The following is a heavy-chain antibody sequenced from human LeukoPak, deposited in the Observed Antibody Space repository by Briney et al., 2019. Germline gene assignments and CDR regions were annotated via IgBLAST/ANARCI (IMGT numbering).Heavy chain of an antibody. J-gene: IGHJ3*02. CDR3: AMASFWSGYYRVDAFEI. CDR2: IYYSGST. Sequence: SETLSLTCTDSGGSIRSYYWSWIRQPPRKGLEWIAYIYYSGSTNYNPSLKSRVTISVDTSKNQFSLKLSSVTAADTAVYYCAMASFWSGYYRVDAFEIWGQGTMVTVSS. V-gene: IGHV4-59*01. D-gene: IGHD3-3*01. CDR1: GGSIRSYY.